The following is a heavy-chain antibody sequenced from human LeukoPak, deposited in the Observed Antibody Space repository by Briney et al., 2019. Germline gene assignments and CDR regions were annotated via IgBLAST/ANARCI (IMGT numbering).Heavy chain of an antibody. J-gene: IGHJ6*03. D-gene: IGHD3-16*01. CDR1: GFTFSSYA. Sequence: QTGGSLRLSCAASGFTFSSYAMSWVRQAPGKGLKWVSTINYNGDGTYYADSVKGRFTISRDNSYNTVSLQMNSLRDEDTGVYYCAKGLRTGVGPYMGYHYYMDVWGKGATVTVSS. CDR2: INYNGDGT. V-gene: IGHV3-23*01. CDR3: AKGLRTGVGPYMGYHYYMDV.